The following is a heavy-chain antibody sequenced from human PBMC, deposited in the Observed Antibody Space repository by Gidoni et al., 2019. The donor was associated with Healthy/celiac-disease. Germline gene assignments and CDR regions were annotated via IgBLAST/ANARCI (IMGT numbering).Heavy chain of an antibody. D-gene: IGHD2-2*01. CDR2: ISYDGSNK. V-gene: IGHV3-30*18. Sequence: QVQLVESGGGVVQPGRSLRISCAASGFTFSSYGMTWVRQAPGKGLEWLAVISYDGSNKYYEDSVKGRFTISRDNSKNTLYLQMNSLRAEDTAVYYCAKGKLGYCSSTSCYGSGHFDYWGQGTLVTVSS. CDR1: GFTFSSYG. J-gene: IGHJ4*02. CDR3: AKGKLGYCSSTSCYGSGHFDY.